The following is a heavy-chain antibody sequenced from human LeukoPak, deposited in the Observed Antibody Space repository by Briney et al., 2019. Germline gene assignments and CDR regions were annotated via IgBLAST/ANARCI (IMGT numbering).Heavy chain of an antibody. D-gene: IGHD3-22*01. V-gene: IGHV3-7*01. CDR1: GFPFSGYR. J-gene: IGHJ4*02. CDR2: IKHDGSEK. Sequence: PGGSLRLSCAASGFPFSGYRMSRVRQAPGKGLEWVANIKHDGSEKYYVDSVKGRFTISRDDAKDSLYLQLNSLRVEDTAVYYCARAGGGSGYHDYWGQGTLVTVSS. CDR3: ARAGGGSGYHDY.